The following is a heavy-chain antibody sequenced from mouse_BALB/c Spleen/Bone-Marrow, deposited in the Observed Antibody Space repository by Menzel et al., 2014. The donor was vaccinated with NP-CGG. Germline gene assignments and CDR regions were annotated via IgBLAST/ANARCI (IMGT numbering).Heavy chain of an antibody. CDR2: IDPSDSET. J-gene: IGHJ2*01. V-gene: IGHV1S72*01. Sequence: QVQLQQSGAELVKPGAPVKLSCKTSGYTFTSYWMSWVKQRPGRGLEWIGRIDPSDSETHYNQKFKDKATLTVDKSSSTASTPLSSVSPQDSPVSYCAQDSGSSFDYWGHGTPLTLS. CDR1: GYTFTSYW. CDR3: AQDSGSSFDY. D-gene: IGHD1-2*01.